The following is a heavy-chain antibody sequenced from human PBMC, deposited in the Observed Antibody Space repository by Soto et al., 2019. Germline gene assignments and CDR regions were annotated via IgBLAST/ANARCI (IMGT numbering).Heavy chain of an antibody. CDR2: IKSKTDGGTT. D-gene: IGHD3-16*01. J-gene: IGHJ6*02. CDR3: TTDLDGRWGLFKTNHYYGMDV. CDR1: DFSFSNAW. Sequence: EVQLVESGGSLVKPGGSLRLSCAASDFSFSNAWMNWVRQAPEKGMEWVGRIKSKTDGGTTDYAAPVKGRFTISRDDSNNNLYLQMNSLKTEDTAAYYCTTDLDGRWGLFKTNHYYGMDVWGQGTTVIVSS. V-gene: IGHV3-15*07.